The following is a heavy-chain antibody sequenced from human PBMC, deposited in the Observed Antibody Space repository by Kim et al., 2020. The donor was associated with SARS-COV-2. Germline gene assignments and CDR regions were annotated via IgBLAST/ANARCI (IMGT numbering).Heavy chain of an antibody. J-gene: IGHJ6*02. CDR1: GGSFSGYY. V-gene: IGHV4-34*01. CDR2: INHSGST. Sequence: SETLSLTCAVYGGSFSGYYWSWIRQPPGKGLEWIGEINHSGSTNYNPSLKSRVTISVDTSKNQFSLKLSSVTAADTAVYYCARVHLNERRLTVATIDSVPKEKYYYYGMDVWGQGTTVTVSS. D-gene: IGHD5-12*01. CDR3: ARVHLNERRLTVATIDSVPKEKYYYYGMDV.